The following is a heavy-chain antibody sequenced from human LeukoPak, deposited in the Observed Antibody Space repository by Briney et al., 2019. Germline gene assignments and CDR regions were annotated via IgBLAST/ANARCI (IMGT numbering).Heavy chain of an antibody. D-gene: IGHD6-6*01. CDR2: INSDGSST. V-gene: IGHV3-74*01. Sequence: GGSLRLSCAASGFTFSSAWIHWVRQAPEKGLVWVSHINSDGSSTNYAGSVKGRFTISRDNAKNTLYLQMNSLRAEDTAVYYCARDWQYSLSQWGQGTLVTVSS. CDR1: GFTFSSAW. J-gene: IGHJ4*02. CDR3: ARDWQYSLSQ.